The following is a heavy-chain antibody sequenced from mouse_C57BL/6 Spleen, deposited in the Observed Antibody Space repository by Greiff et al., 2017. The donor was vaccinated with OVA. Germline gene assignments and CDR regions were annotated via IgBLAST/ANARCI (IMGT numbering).Heavy chain of an antibody. CDR1: GYTFTSYW. CDR3: ARDYGSSLDY. J-gene: IGHJ2*01. Sequence: QVQLQQPGAELVMPGASVKLPCKASGYTFTSYWMHWVKQRPGQGLEWIGEIDPSDSYTNYNQKFKGKSTLTVDKSSSTAYMQLSSLTSEDSAVYYCARDYGSSLDYWGQGTTLTVSS. V-gene: IGHV1-69*01. D-gene: IGHD1-1*01. CDR2: IDPSDSYT.